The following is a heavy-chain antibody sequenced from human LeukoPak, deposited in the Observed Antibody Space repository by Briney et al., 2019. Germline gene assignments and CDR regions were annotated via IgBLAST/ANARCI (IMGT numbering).Heavy chain of an antibody. CDR1: GGSISTSSSY. CDR3: ARGLGYGSGSYYLGFDM. Sequence: PSETLSLTCTVFGGSISTSSSYWGWIRQPPGKGLEWIGSTYYSGSTYYNPSLKSRVTISVDTSRNQFSLKLSSVSAADTAVYYCARGLGYGSGSYYLGFDMWGQGTMVTVSS. J-gene: IGHJ3*02. CDR2: TYYSGST. D-gene: IGHD3-10*01. V-gene: IGHV4-39*01.